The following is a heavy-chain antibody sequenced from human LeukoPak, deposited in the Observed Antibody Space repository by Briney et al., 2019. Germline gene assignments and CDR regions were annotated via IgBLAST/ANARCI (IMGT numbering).Heavy chain of an antibody. CDR2: MNPNSGNT. CDR1: GYTFTSYD. Sequence: GASVKVSCKASGYTFTSYDINWVRQATGQGLEWMGWMNPNSGNTGYAQKFQGRVTITRNTSIGTAYMELSSLRSEDTAVYYCARGTRITMVRGVTGYYYMDVWGKGTTVTVSS. J-gene: IGHJ6*03. D-gene: IGHD3-10*01. V-gene: IGHV1-8*03. CDR3: ARGTRITMVRGVTGYYYMDV.